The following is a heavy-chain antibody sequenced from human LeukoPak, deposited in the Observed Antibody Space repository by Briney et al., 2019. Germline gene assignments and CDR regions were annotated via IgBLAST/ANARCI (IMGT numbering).Heavy chain of an antibody. CDR1: GFTFNNYA. D-gene: IGHD6-13*01. V-gene: IGHV3-7*01. CDR3: AREGVSSSWGYYYYYYMDV. J-gene: IGHJ6*03. CDR2: IKQDGSEK. Sequence: GGSLRLSCVASGFTFNNYAMCWVRQAPGKGLEWVANIKQDGSEKYYVDSVKGRFTISRDNAKNSLYLQMNSLRAEDTAVYYCAREGVSSSWGYYYYYYMDVWGKGTTVTVSS.